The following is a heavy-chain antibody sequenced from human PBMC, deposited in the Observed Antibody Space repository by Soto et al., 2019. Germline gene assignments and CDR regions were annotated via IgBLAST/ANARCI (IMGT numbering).Heavy chain of an antibody. Sequence: SETLSLTCAVYGGSFSGYYWSWIRQPPGKGLEWIGEINHSGSTNYNPSLKSRVTISVDTSKNQFSLKLSSVTAADTAVYYCARGERDRTGGYYYGMDVWGHGTPVTVS. V-gene: IGHV4-34*01. CDR3: ARGERDRTGGYYYGMDV. CDR2: INHSGST. CDR1: GGSFSGYY. J-gene: IGHJ6*02. D-gene: IGHD1-1*01.